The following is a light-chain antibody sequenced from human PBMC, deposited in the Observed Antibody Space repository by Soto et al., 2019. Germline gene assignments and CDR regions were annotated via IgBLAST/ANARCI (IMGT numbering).Light chain of an antibody. CDR1: QSSRSDVGGYDY. Sequence: QSVLTQPASVSGSPGQSTTISCTGSQSSRSDVGGYDYVSWYQQHPGKAPKLVIYEVSNRPSGVSSRFSGSKSDNTASLTISGLQADDEADYYCTSYTSTSTHNYVFGTGTKVTVL. CDR3: TSYTSTSTHNYV. CDR2: EVS. V-gene: IGLV2-14*01. J-gene: IGLJ1*01.